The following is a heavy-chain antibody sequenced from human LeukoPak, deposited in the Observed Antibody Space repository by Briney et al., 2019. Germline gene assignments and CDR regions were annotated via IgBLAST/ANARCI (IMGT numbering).Heavy chain of an antibody. CDR1: GGSISNKY. CDR3: ARGRLARSPYFDY. J-gene: IGHJ4*02. Sequence: SETLSLTCTVSGGSISNKYWSWIRQPPGKGLEWIGYIYYSGSTNYNPSLKSRVTILVDTSKNQFSLKLSSVTAADTAVYFCARGRLARSPYFDYWGQGTLVTVSS. D-gene: IGHD6-19*01. V-gene: IGHV4-59*01. CDR2: IYYSGST.